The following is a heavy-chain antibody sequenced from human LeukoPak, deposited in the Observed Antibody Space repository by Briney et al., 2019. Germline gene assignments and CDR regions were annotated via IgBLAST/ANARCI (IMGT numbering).Heavy chain of an antibody. CDR1: GFTFSSYA. CDR3: ARDHVRGSYSY. J-gene: IGHJ4*02. Sequence: PGRSLRLSCAASGFTFSSYAMHWVRQAPGKGLEWVAVISYDGSNKYYADSVKGRFTISRDNSKNTLYLQMNSLRAEDTAVYYCARDHVRGSYSYWGQGTLVTVSS. D-gene: IGHD1-26*01. V-gene: IGHV3-30-3*01. CDR2: ISYDGSNK.